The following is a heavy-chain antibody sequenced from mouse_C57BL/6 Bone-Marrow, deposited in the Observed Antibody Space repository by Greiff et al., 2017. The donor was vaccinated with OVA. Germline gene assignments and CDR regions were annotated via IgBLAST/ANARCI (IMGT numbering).Heavy chain of an antibody. CDR3: ARYRDYGTSYYYAMDY. J-gene: IGHJ4*01. V-gene: IGHV3-8*01. CDR2: ISYSGST. D-gene: IGHD1-1*01. Sequence: DVHLVESGPGLAKPSQTLSLTCSVTGYSITSDYWNWIRKFPGNKLEYMGYISYSGSTYYNPSLKSRISITRDTSKNQYYLQLNSVTTEDTATYYCARYRDYGTSYYYAMDYWGQGTSVTVSS. CDR1: GYSITSDY.